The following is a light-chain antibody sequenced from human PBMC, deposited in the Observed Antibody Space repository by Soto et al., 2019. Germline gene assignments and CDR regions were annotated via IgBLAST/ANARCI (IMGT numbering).Light chain of an antibody. Sequence: EIVLTQSPGTLSLSPGERATLSCRASQSVSSSSLAWYQQKPGQAPRLLIYGASSRATGIPDRFSGSGSGKDFTLTISRLEPEDLAVYYCPQYGSSPYTFGQGTKLEIK. V-gene: IGKV3-20*01. CDR3: PQYGSSPYT. CDR1: QSVSSSS. CDR2: GAS. J-gene: IGKJ2*01.